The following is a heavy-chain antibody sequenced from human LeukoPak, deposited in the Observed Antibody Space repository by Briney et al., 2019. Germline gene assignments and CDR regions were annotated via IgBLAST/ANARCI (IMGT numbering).Heavy chain of an antibody. CDR2: INPNSGGT. D-gene: IGHD3-22*01. V-gene: IGHV1-2*02. Sequence: ASAKVSCKASGYTFTGYYLHWVRQAPGQGLEWMGWINPNSGGTNFAQKFQGRVTMTRDTSISTAYMELSRLRSDDTAVYYCARALYYYDSSGYTDYWGQGTLVTVSS. J-gene: IGHJ4*02. CDR3: ARALYYYDSSGYTDY. CDR1: GYTFTGYY.